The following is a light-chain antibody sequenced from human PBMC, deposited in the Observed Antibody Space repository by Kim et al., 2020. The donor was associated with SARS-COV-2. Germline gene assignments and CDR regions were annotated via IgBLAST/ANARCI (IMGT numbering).Light chain of an antibody. CDR3: LQHDNFPPT. Sequence: ASIGDRVTITCWASQDIRDDLGWYQQKPGTAPRRLIYSAFRLQSGVPSRFSGSGSGTVFTLTISSLQPDDFATYYCLQHDNFPPTFGQGTKVEIK. V-gene: IGKV1-17*01. J-gene: IGKJ1*01. CDR1: QDIRDD. CDR2: SAF.